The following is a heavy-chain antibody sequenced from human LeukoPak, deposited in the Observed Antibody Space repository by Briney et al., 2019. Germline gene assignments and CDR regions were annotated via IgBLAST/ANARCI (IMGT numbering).Heavy chain of an antibody. Sequence: GGSLRLSCAASGFTFDDYAMHWVRQAPGKGLEWVSGISWNSGSIGYADSVKGRFTISRDNAKNTLYLQMNSLRAEDTAVYYCARDEDGYSYGPDYWGQGTLVTVSS. CDR1: GFTFDDYA. CDR3: ARDEDGYSYGPDY. CDR2: ISWNSGSI. J-gene: IGHJ4*02. V-gene: IGHV3-9*01. D-gene: IGHD5-18*01.